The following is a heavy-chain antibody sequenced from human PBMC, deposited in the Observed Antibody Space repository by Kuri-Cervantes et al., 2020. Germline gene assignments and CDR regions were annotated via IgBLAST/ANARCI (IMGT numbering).Heavy chain of an antibody. CDR1: GYTFTSYD. Sequence: ASVKVSCKASGYTFTSYDINWVRQAAGQGLEWMGLMSPKSGNTDYAQKFQGRVTMTSHTSINTAYMELSSLRSEDTAVYYCARVLSDYYDSSGYGYWGQGTLVTVSS. D-gene: IGHD3-22*01. CDR2: MSPKSGNT. J-gene: IGHJ4*02. V-gene: IGHV1-8*01. CDR3: ARVLSDYYDSSGYGY.